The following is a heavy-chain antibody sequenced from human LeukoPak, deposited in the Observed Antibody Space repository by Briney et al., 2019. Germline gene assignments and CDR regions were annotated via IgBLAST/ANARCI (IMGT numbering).Heavy chain of an antibody. Sequence: SETLSLTCTVSGGSISSYYWSWIRQPPGKGLEWIGYIYYSGSTNYNPSLKSRVTISVDTSKNQFSLKLSSVTAADTAVYYCARGPVDTAMVLPFDYWGQGTLVTVSS. CDR1: GGSISSYY. CDR3: ARGPVDTAMVLPFDY. D-gene: IGHD5-18*01. J-gene: IGHJ4*02. V-gene: IGHV4-59*08. CDR2: IYYSGST.